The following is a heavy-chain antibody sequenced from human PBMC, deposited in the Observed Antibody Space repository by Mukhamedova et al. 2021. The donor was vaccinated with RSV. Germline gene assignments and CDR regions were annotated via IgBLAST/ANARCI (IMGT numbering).Heavy chain of an antibody. CDR3: ASQATFTSSDAFDI. CDR2: LDPDDGEI. V-gene: IGHV1-69-2*01. Sequence: MGLLDPDDGEIVYAAKFQGRVTFTADTSTDTAYMELSSLRSEDTAVYYCASQATFTSSDAFDIWGQGTLVTVSS. J-gene: IGHJ3*02.